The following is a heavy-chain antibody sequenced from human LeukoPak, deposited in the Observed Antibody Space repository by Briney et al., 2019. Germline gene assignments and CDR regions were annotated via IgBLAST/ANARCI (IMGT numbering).Heavy chain of an antibody. CDR2: IYYSGST. Sequence: SETPSLTCTVSGGSISSGGYYWSWIRQHPGKGLEWIGYIYYSGSTYYNPSLKSRVTISVDTSKNQFSLKLSSVTAADTAVYYCARERAYYYDSSEFAFDIWGQGTMVTVSS. CDR1: GGSISSGGYY. D-gene: IGHD3-22*01. V-gene: IGHV4-31*03. CDR3: ARERAYYYDSSEFAFDI. J-gene: IGHJ3*02.